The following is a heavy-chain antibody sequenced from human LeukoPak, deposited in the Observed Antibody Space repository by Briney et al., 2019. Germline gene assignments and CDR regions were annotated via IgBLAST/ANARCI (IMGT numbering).Heavy chain of an antibody. J-gene: IGHJ4*02. CDR1: GFTFATYW. V-gene: IGHV3-7*01. D-gene: IGHD1-1*01. Sequence: GGSLRLSCAASGFTFATYWMNWVRQAPGKGLQWVANIKKDGSEKYYVDSVKGRFTISRDNAKTSLNQQMNSLRAEDTAVYYCARAPGYGAAYYFEYWGQGTLVTVSS. CDR3: ARAPGYGAAYYFEY. CDR2: IKKDGSEK.